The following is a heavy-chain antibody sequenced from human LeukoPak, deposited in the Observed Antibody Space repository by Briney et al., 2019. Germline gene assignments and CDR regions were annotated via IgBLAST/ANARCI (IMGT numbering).Heavy chain of an antibody. Sequence: TSVKVSCKASGYTFSNYGITWVRQAPGQGLEWMGTISGHNGDVNYAPKFQGRVTMTTDTSTTTAYMELRSLRFDDTAVYYCARYNSLLRGVTTSDYWGQGTLVTVSS. J-gene: IGHJ4*02. CDR1: GYTFSNYG. CDR3: ARYNSLLRGVTTSDY. D-gene: IGHD3-10*01. V-gene: IGHV1-18*01. CDR2: ISGHNGDV.